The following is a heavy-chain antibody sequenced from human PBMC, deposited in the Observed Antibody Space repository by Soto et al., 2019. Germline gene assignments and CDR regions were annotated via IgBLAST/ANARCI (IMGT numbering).Heavy chain of an antibody. CDR1: GFTFSSYG. Sequence: GGSLRLSCAASGFTFSSYGLHWVRQAPGKGLEWVAVIWYDGSNTYYADSVKGRFTISRDNSKNTLYLQMNSLRAEDTAVYYCAREATTRGYSYGYQPYYYYGMDVGGQGTTVTVAS. CDR2: IWYDGSNT. V-gene: IGHV3-33*01. CDR3: AREATTRGYSYGYQPYYYYGMDV. J-gene: IGHJ6*02. D-gene: IGHD5-18*01.